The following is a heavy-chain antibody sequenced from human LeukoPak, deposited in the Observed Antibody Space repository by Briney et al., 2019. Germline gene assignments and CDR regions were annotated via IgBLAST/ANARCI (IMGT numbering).Heavy chain of an antibody. CDR3: ARGGGSSWYDDVYFQH. CDR1: GGSFSGYY. Sequence: GSLSLTCAVYGGSFSGYYWSWIRQPPGKGLEWIGEINHSGSTNYNPSLKSRVTISVDTSKNQFSLKLSSVTAADTAVYYCARGGGSSWYDDVYFQHWGQGTLVTVSS. J-gene: IGHJ1*01. D-gene: IGHD6-13*01. V-gene: IGHV4-34*01. CDR2: INHSGST.